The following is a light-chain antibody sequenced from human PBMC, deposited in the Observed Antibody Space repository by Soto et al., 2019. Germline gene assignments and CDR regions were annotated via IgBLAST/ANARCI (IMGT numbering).Light chain of an antibody. J-gene: IGKJ1*01. CDR3: QQHNQWPIT. CDR1: QSAGNF. CDR2: YIS. V-gene: IGKV3D-15*01. Sequence: DIVLTHSPATLPVSHGEPSSLSCRASQSAGNFLAWYQQKPGQAPRLLIYYISTRATGIPARFSGSGSGTEFTLTIDSLQSEDSAVYYCQQHNQWPITFGQGTKVDIK.